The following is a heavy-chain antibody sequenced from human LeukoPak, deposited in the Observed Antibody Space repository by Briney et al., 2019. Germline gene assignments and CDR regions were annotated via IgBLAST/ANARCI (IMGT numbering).Heavy chain of an antibody. V-gene: IGHV4-34*01. D-gene: IGHD3-16*01. Sequence: SETLSLTCAVYGGSFSGYYLTWIRQAPGKRLEWIGTVYYTGSTYYNPSLKSRVTISADTAKNQFSLRLTSVTAADTAVYYCASRMGGFDPWGQGTLVTVSS. CDR1: GGSFSGYY. CDR2: VYYTGST. J-gene: IGHJ5*02. CDR3: ASRMGGFDP.